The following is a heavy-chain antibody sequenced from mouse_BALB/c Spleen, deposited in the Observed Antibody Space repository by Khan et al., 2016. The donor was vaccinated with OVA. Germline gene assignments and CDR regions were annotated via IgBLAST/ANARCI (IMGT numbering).Heavy chain of an antibody. CDR1: GYSITSGYG. Sequence: EVQLLETGPGLVKPSQSLSLTCTVTGYSITSGYGWNWIRQFPGNKLEWMGYISYSGSTNYKPSLKSRISITRDTSKNQFFLQLNSVTTEDTATYSCARTARIKYWGQGTTLTVSS. V-gene: IGHV3-2*02. J-gene: IGHJ2*01. CDR2: ISYSGST. CDR3: ARTARIKY. D-gene: IGHD1-2*01.